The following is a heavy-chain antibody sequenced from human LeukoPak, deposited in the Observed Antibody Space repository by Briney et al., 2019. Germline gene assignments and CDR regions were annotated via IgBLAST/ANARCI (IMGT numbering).Heavy chain of an antibody. J-gene: IGHJ5*02. V-gene: IGHV3-23*03. Sequence: GGSLRLSCAASGFIVGSSYMSWVRQAPGQGLEWVSVIYSDGGTSFAGNTYYADSVKGRFTISRDNSKNTLYLQMNSLRAEDTAVYYCAREGSYRNWFDPWGQGTLVTVSS. CDR1: GFIVGSSY. CDR3: AREGSYRNWFDP. CDR2: IYSDGGT. D-gene: IGHD1-26*01.